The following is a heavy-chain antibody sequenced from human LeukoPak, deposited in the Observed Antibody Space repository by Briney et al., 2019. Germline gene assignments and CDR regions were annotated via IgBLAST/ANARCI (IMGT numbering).Heavy chain of an antibody. J-gene: IGHJ6*03. D-gene: IGHD4-23*01. CDR3: AKGYFSGNAAYYFYYMDV. V-gene: IGHV3-23*01. CDR2: VSGSGTYT. Sequence: GGSLRLSCAASGFTFSNYAMNWVRQAPGKGLEWVSGVSGSGTYTFYTDSVKRRFTISRDNSKNTVFLQMNSLRAEDTAVYYCAKGYFSGNAAYYFYYMDVWGKGTTVTLSS. CDR1: GFTFSNYA.